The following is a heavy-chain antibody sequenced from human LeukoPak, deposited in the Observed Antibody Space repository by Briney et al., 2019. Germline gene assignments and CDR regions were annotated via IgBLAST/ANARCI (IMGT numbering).Heavy chain of an antibody. V-gene: IGHV1-69*13. CDR2: IIPIFGTA. CDR3: TTGSDTAMVLDAFDI. Sequence: ASVKVSCKASGGTFSSYAISWVRQAPGQGLEWMGGIIPIFGTANYAQKFQGRVTITADESTSTAYMELGSLRSEDTAVYYCTTGSDTAMVLDAFDIWGQGTMVTVSS. J-gene: IGHJ3*02. CDR1: GGTFSSYA. D-gene: IGHD5-18*01.